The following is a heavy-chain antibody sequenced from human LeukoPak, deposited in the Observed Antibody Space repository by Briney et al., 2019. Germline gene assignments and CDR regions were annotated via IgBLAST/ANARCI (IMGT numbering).Heavy chain of an antibody. CDR1: GFTFRSHW. J-gene: IGHJ4*02. D-gene: IGHD6-13*01. CDR2: IKHDGSEE. CDR3: AKEAQQQYYFDY. V-gene: IGHV3-7*01. Sequence: GGSLRLSCVASGFTFRSHWMTWVRQAPGMGLEWVANIKHDGSEEYYVDSVKGRFTISRDNAKNSLYLQMNSLRAEDTAVYYCAKEAQQQYYFDYWGQGTLVTVSS.